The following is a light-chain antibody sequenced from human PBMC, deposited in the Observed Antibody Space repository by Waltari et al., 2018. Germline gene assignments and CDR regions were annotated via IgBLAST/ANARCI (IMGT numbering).Light chain of an antibody. CDR2: GAS. CDR3: QQYNRWPPLT. V-gene: IGKV3-15*01. Sequence: EVVMTQSRAALSVSPGERVNRSCKASQNIDNNLAWYQQKPGQSPRLLLYGASTRATGVPARFSGSGSGTEFTLTISSLQSEDCAVFYCQQYNRWPPLTFGGGTKVEIK. CDR1: QNIDNN. J-gene: IGKJ4*01.